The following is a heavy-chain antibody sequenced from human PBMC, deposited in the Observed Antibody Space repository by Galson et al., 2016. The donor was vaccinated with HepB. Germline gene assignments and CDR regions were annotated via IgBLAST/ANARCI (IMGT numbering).Heavy chain of an antibody. CDR1: GFTFSAYG. V-gene: IGHV3-33*01. J-gene: IGHJ3*02. CDR2: IWYDGSKE. D-gene: IGHD2-21*02. Sequence: SLRLSCAASGFTFSAYGMHWVRQAPGKGLEWVALIWYDGSKEDYTDSVKGRFTVSRDNAKNTLYLQMNSLRVEDTAMYYCARGGEGDSVGDWAFDIWGQGTMVTASS. CDR3: ARGGEGDSVGDWAFDI.